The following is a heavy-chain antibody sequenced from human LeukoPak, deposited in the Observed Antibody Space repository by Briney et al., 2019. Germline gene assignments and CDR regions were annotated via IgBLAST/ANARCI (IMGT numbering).Heavy chain of an antibody. Sequence: GGSLRLSCAASGFTFSSYSMNWVRQAPGEGLEWVSYISSLSGTIYYADSVKGRFTISRDNAKNSLYLQMDSLRAEDTAVYYCAELGITMIGGVWGKGTTVTISS. CDR2: ISSLSGTI. CDR3: AELGITMIGGV. V-gene: IGHV3-48*04. J-gene: IGHJ6*04. D-gene: IGHD3-10*02. CDR1: GFTFSSYS.